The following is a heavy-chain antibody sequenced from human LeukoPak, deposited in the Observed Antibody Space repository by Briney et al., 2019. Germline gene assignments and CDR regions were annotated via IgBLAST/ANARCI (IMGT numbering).Heavy chain of an antibody. J-gene: IGHJ4*02. V-gene: IGHV3-66*01. CDR2: IYSGGST. Sequence: GSLRLSCAASGFTVSSNYMSWVRQAPGKGLEWVSVIYSGGSTYYADSVKGRFTISRDNAKNSLYLQMNSLRAEDTAVYYCARDSYMVRGVIITPPFDYWGQGTLVTVSS. CDR3: ARDSYMVRGVIITPPFDY. CDR1: GFTVSSNY. D-gene: IGHD3-10*01.